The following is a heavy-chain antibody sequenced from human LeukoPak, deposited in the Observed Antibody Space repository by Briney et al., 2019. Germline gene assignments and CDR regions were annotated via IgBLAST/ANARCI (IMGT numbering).Heavy chain of an antibody. CDR2: ISGSGGST. V-gene: IGHV3-23*01. J-gene: IGHJ4*02. Sequence: HPGGSLRLSCAASGLTFSSYAMSWVRQAPGKGLEWVSAISGSGGSTYYADSVKGRFTISRDNSKNTLYLQMNSLRAEDTAVYYCAKSVVRGVTYLNFDYWGQGTLVTVSS. CDR1: GLTFSSYA. CDR3: AKSVVRGVTYLNFDY. D-gene: IGHD3-10*01.